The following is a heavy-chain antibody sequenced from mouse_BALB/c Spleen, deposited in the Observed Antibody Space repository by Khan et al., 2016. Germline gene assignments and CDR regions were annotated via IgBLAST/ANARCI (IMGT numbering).Heavy chain of an antibody. D-gene: IGHD1-2*01. CDR1: GYTFTSYW. Sequence: QVQLQQPGAELVKPGASVKLSCKASGYTFTSYWMHWVKQRPGQGLEWIGEINPSNGRTNYNEKFKSKATLTVDKSSSTADMQLSSLTSEDSAVYCWARRTTARAYWGRGTLVTVS. J-gene: IGHJ3*01. CDR2: INPSNGRT. V-gene: IGHV1S81*02. CDR3: ARRTTARAY.